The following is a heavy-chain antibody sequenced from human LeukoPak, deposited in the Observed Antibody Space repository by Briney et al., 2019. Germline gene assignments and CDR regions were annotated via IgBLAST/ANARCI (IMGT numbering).Heavy chain of an antibody. V-gene: IGHV3-7*01. CDR1: GFTFSSYW. Sequence: QPGGSLRLSCAASGFTFSSYWMSWVRQAPGKGLEWVANIKQDGSEKYYVDSVKGRFTISRDNAKNSLYLQMNSLRAEDTAVYYCAREGYSSSWYFRWFDPWGQGTLVTVSS. J-gene: IGHJ5*02. D-gene: IGHD6-13*01. CDR2: IKQDGSEK. CDR3: AREGYSSSWYFRWFDP.